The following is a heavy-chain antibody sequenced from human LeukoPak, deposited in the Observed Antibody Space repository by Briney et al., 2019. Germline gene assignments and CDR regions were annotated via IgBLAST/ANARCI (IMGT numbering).Heavy chain of an antibody. CDR1: GYTFTGYY. Sequence: ASVKVSCKASGYTFTGYYMHWVRQAPGQGLEWIGWINPNSGGTNYAQKFQGRVTMTRDTSISTAYMELSRLRSDDTAVYYCARAARSSSWTAYYYYGMDVWGQGTTVTVSS. V-gene: IGHV1-2*02. CDR3: ARAARSSSWTAYYYYGMDV. J-gene: IGHJ6*02. D-gene: IGHD6-13*01. CDR2: INPNSGGT.